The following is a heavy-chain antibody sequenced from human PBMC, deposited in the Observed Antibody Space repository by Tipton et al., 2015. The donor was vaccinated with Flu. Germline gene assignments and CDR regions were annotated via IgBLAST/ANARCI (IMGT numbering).Heavy chain of an antibody. D-gene: IGHD5-24*01. V-gene: IGHV4-59*01. CDR1: GGSIGPYF. Sequence: TLSLTCTVSGGSIGPYFWTWIRQSPGKGLEWIGYMYYKKTTNYNPSPNSRVTISIDTSKNQFSLNLTSVTAADTAVYYCARADGFKLGDYYSGLDVWGRGTTVTVSS. J-gene: IGHJ6*02. CDR3: ARADGFKLGDYYSGLDV. CDR2: MYYKKTT.